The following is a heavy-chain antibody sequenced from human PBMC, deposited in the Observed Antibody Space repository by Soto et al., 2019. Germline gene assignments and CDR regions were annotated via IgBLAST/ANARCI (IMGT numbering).Heavy chain of an antibody. CDR1: GGTFSSYA. J-gene: IGHJ6*02. CDR3: ARSGGWDYACHELKGAYYDGMDV. CDR2: IIPIFGTA. Sequence: ASVKVSCKASGGTFSSYAISWVRQAPGQGLEWMGGIIPIFGTANYAQKFQGRVTITADESTSTAYMELSSLRSEDTAVYYCARSGGWDYACHELKGAYYDGMDVWSQGTTVTGSS. D-gene: IGHD1-26*01. V-gene: IGHV1-69*13.